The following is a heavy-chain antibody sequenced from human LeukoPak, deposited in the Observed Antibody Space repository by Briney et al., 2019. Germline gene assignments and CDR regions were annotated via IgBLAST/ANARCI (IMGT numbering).Heavy chain of an antibody. CDR2: IYYSGST. CDR3: ARRYGSGSSGTFDY. J-gene: IGHJ4*02. CDR1: GGPISSYY. D-gene: IGHD3-10*01. Sequence: PSETLSLTCTVSGGPISSYYWSWIRRPPGKGLEWIAYIYYSGSTNYNPSLKSRVTISVDTSKNQFSLKLSSVTAADTAVYYCARRYGSGSSGTFDYWGQGTLVTVSS. V-gene: IGHV4-59*01.